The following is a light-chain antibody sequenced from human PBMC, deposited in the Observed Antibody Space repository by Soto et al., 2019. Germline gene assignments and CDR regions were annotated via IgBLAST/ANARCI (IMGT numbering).Light chain of an antibody. CDR1: RSISSF. CDR2: DTF. Sequence: ELVLTQSPATLSLSPGDRATLSCRASRSISSFLAWYQQKPGQAPRLLIYDTFNRATGIPARFSGSGSGTDFTLTISGLEPEDFAVYYCQQRANWPPLTFGGGTKVEI. CDR3: QQRANWPPLT. V-gene: IGKV3-11*01. J-gene: IGKJ4*01.